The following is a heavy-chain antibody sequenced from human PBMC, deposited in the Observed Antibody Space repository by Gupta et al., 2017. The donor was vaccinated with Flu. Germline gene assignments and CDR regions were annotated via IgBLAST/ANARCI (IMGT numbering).Heavy chain of an antibody. J-gene: IGHJ4*02. CDR2: IYYSGST. CDR1: GGSISSYY. CDR3: ARVRSSVGVVILDY. V-gene: IGHV4-59*01. D-gene: IGHD3-3*01. Sequence: QVQLQESGPGLVKPSETLSLTCTVSGGSISSYYWSWIRQPPGKGLEWIGYIYYSGSTNYNPSLKSRVTISVDTSKNQLSRKLRSVTAADTAVYYCARVRSSVGVVILDYGGQGTMVTVYS.